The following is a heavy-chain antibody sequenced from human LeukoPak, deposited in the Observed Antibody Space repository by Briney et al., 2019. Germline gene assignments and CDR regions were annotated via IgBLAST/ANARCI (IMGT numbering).Heavy chain of an antibody. J-gene: IGHJ5*01. CDR2: IIPILDVT. Sequence: GASVKVSCKACGGTFDNYALNWVRQAPGQGLEWMGNIIPILDVTNYAQKFRGRLTFTTDESTNTAYMVLSSLRSEDTAIHYCARGRDGYKLDSWGQGTLVSVSS. V-gene: IGHV1-69*04. CDR3: ARGRDGYKLDS. CDR1: GGTFDNYA. D-gene: IGHD5-24*01.